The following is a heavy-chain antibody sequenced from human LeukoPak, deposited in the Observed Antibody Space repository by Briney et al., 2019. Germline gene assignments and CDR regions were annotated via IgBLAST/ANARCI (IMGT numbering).Heavy chain of an antibody. Sequence: EGSLRLSCASSGFTFSIYSMSWVRQAPGKGLEWVSSISSSSYYIYYADSVKGRFTISRDNAKNSLYLQMNSLRAEDTAVYYCARDDPYYDILTGYVYWGQGTLVTVSS. J-gene: IGHJ4*02. V-gene: IGHV3-21*01. CDR3: ARDDPYYDILTGYVY. CDR1: GFTFSIYS. CDR2: ISSSSYYI. D-gene: IGHD3-9*01.